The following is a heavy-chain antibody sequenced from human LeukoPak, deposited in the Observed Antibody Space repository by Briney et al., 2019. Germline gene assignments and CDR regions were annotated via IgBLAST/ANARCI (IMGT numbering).Heavy chain of an antibody. Sequence: AGGSLRLSCAASGFTFSGSAMHWVRQASGKGLEWVGRIRSKANSCATAYAASVKGRFTISRDDSKNTAYLQMNSLKTEDTAVYYCTRQNYYDSSGLDAFDIWGQGTMVTVSS. D-gene: IGHD3-22*01. V-gene: IGHV3-73*01. CDR1: GFTFSGSA. J-gene: IGHJ3*02. CDR2: IRSKANSCAT. CDR3: TRQNYYDSSGLDAFDI.